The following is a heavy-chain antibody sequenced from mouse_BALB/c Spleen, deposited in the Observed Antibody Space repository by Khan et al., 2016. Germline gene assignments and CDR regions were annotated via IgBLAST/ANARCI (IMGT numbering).Heavy chain of an antibody. CDR1: GYTFTDYY. Sequence: QVRLQQSGTELPRPGASVKLSCKASGYTFTDYYLHWVKQRPGQGLEWIGEIFPGSGSTYYNEKFKGQASLTADTSSSTAYMQRSSLTSEDSAVYFCARSYYGYFAMDYWGHGASVTVSS. V-gene: IGHV1-77*01. D-gene: IGHD1-2*01. CDR2: IFPGSGST. J-gene: IGHJ4*01. CDR3: ARSYYGYFAMDY.